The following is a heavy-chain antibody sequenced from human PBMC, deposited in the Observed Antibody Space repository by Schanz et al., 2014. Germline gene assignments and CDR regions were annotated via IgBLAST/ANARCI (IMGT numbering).Heavy chain of an antibody. V-gene: IGHV3-23*04. D-gene: IGHD2-2*01. CDR2: ISGSGGST. Sequence: EVQLVESGGGLVKPGGSLRLSCAASGFTFSSYSMNWVRQAPGKGLEWVSGISGSGGSTYYADSVKGRFTISRDNSKNTLYLHMNTLRSEDTAVYYCAKDSTHIDIVLVPTAIDYWGQGTLVTVSS. J-gene: IGHJ4*02. CDR1: GFTFSSYS. CDR3: AKDSTHIDIVLVPTAIDY.